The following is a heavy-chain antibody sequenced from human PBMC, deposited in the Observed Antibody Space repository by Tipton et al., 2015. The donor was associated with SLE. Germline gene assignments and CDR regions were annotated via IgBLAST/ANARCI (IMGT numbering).Heavy chain of an antibody. CDR2: IWSDGSNK. V-gene: IGHV3-30*19. CDR3: AGGTGAYFDH. D-gene: IGHD3-16*01. Sequence: SLRLSCAASGFTFSTYAMHWVRQAPGKGLEWVAVIWSDGSNKDYADSVKGRFTISRDNSKNTLYLQMNRLRVEDTAVYYCAGGTGAYFDHWGQGTLVTVSS. CDR1: GFTFSTYA. J-gene: IGHJ4*02.